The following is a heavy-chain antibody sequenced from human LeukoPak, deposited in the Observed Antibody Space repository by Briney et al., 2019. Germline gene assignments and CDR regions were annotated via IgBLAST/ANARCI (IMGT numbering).Heavy chain of an antibody. J-gene: IGHJ4*02. Sequence: SETLSLTCTVSGYSISSTYYWGWIRQPPGKGLEWVGSVFHSGNTYYNPSLKSRLTISADTSKNQFSLTLTSVTAADTAVYYCARDRSVGVLPAPPFDFWGQGTLATVSS. CDR2: VFHSGNT. CDR1: GYSISSTYY. CDR3: ARDRSVGVLPAPPFDF. V-gene: IGHV4-38-2*02. D-gene: IGHD6-6*01.